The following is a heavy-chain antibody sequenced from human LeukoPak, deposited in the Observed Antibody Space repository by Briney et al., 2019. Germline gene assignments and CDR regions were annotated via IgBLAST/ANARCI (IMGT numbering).Heavy chain of an antibody. CDR3: ATSGWYLLPGVY. CDR1: GGSISSYY. Sequence: PSETLSLTCTVSGGSISSYYWSWIRQPAGKGLEWIGRIYTSGSTNYSPSLKSRVTMSVDTSKNQFSLKLSSVTAADTAVYYCATSGWYLLPGVYWGQGTLVTVSS. J-gene: IGHJ4*02. D-gene: IGHD6-19*01. V-gene: IGHV4-4*07. CDR2: IYTSGST.